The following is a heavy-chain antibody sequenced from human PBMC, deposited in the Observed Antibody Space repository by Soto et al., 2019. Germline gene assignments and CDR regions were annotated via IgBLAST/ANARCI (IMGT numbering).Heavy chain of an antibody. D-gene: IGHD3-9*01. CDR3: ALRGAVTGYYYFYY. J-gene: IGHJ4*02. CDR1: GGTFSNYG. V-gene: IGHV1-69*12. Sequence: QVQLMQSGAEVEKPGSSVKVSCKSSGGTFSNYGFTWVRQAPGQGLEWMGGIIPIFGTTNSAQKFQGRVTITADESTRTAYLELTSLRSEDTAVYYCALRGAVTGYYYFYYWGQGTLVTVSS. CDR2: IIPIFGTT.